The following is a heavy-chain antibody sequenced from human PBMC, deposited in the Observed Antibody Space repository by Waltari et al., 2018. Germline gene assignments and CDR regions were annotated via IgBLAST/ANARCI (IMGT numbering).Heavy chain of an antibody. Sequence: QVQLVQSGAEVTKPGSSVKVSCKASDGTFRSYAISWVRLAPGQGLEWMGGIIPICGTAKYAQKVQGRVKITTDESTSAAYMELSSLRSEDTAVYYCAREVGLNWNSGHFDYWGQGTLVTVSS. CDR2: IIPICGTA. D-gene: IGHD1-7*01. CDR3: AREVGLNWNSGHFDY. CDR1: DGTFRSYA. J-gene: IGHJ4*02. V-gene: IGHV1-69*05.